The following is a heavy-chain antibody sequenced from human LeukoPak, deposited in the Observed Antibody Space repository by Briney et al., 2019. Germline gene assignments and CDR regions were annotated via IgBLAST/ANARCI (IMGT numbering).Heavy chain of an antibody. D-gene: IGHD6-6*01. CDR2: ISYDGSNK. Sequence: RSLRLSCAASGFTFSSYGMHWVRQAPGKGLEWVAVISYDGSNKYYADSVKGRFTISRDNSKNTLYLQMNSLRAEDTAVYYCAKDRAEYSRDYFDYWGQGTLVTVSS. J-gene: IGHJ4*02. CDR3: AKDRAEYSRDYFDY. CDR1: GFTFSSYG. V-gene: IGHV3-30*18.